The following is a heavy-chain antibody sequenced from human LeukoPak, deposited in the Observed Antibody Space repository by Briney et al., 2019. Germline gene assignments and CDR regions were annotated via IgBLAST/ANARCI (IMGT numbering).Heavy chain of an antibody. CDR1: GFTFSSYA. J-gene: IGHJ4*02. Sequence: GGSLRLSCAASGFTFSSYAMHWVRQAPGKGLEWVAVISYDGSNKYYADSVKGRFTIPRDNSKNTLYLQMNSLRAEDTAVYYCARENTAMVQGVFDYWGQGTLVTVSS. D-gene: IGHD5-18*01. V-gene: IGHV3-30*04. CDR3: ARENTAMVQGVFDY. CDR2: ISYDGSNK.